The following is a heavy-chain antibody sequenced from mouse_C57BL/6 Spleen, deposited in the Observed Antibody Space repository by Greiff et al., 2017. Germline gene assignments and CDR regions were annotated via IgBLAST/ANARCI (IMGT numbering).Heavy chain of an antibody. CDR2: IHPNSGST. CDR1: GYSFTDYN. D-gene: IGHD1-1*02. CDR3: ARPYGLGDYAMDY. Sequence: QVQLQQSGPELVKPGASVKISCKASGYSFTDYNMNWVKQRPGQGLEWIGMIHPNSGSTNYNEKFKSKATLTVDKSSSTAYMQLSSLTSEDSAVYYCARPYGLGDYAMDYWGQGTSVTVSS. J-gene: IGHJ4*01. V-gene: IGHV1-64*01.